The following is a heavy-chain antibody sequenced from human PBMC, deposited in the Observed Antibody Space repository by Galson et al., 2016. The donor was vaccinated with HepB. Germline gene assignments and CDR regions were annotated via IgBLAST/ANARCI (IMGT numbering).Heavy chain of an antibody. CDR1: GFIFSSYA. Sequence: SLRLSCAASGFIFSSYAMHWVRQAPGKGLEWVAVISYDGSNKYHADSVKGRFTISRDNSKNTLFLQMNSLRAEDTAVYYCAKDLDCSSTSCYNYGMDVWGKGTTVTASP. D-gene: IGHD2-2*02. CDR3: AKDLDCSSTSCYNYGMDV. J-gene: IGHJ6*04. V-gene: IGHV3-30-3*01. CDR2: ISYDGSNK.